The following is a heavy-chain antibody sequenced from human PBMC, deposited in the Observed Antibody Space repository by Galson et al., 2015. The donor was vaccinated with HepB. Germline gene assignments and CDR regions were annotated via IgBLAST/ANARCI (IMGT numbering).Heavy chain of an antibody. CDR3: ARAPKAVRANWFDP. D-gene: IGHD3-22*01. J-gene: IGHJ5*02. V-gene: IGHV3-48*02. Sequence: SPRLSCAASGFTFSSYSMNWVRQAPGKGLEWVSYISSSSSTIYYADSVKGRFTITRDNAKNSLYLQMNSLRDEDTAVYYCARAPKAVRANWFDPWGQGTLVTVSS. CDR1: GFTFSSYS. CDR2: ISSSSSTI.